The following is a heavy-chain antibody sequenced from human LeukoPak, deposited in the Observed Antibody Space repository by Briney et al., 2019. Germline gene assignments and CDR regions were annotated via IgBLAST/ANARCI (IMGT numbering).Heavy chain of an antibody. Sequence: GGSLRLSCAASGFTFSSYGMHWVRQAPGKGLEWVAVISYDGSNKYYADSVKGRFTISRDNSKNTLYLQMNSLRAEDTAVYYCAKDHGYSSSWDYYFDYWGQGTLVTVSS. J-gene: IGHJ4*02. D-gene: IGHD6-13*01. CDR3: AKDHGYSSSWDYYFDY. CDR1: GFTFSSYG. V-gene: IGHV3-30*18. CDR2: ISYDGSNK.